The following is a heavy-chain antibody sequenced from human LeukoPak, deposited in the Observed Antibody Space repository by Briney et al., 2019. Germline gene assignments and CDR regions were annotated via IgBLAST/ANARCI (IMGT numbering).Heavy chain of an antibody. CDR3: ARVVTAISWYFDL. CDR1: GYTFTSYD. V-gene: IGHV1-69*06. D-gene: IGHD2-21*02. CDR2: IIPIFGTA. J-gene: IGHJ2*01. Sequence: ASVKVSCKASGYTFTSYDISWVRQAPGQGLEWMGGIIPIFGTADYAQKFQGRVTITADKSTSTAYMELSSLRSEDTAVYYCARVVTAISWYFDLWGRGTLVTVSS.